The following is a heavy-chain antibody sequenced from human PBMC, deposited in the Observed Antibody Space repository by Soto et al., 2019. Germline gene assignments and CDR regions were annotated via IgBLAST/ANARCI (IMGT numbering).Heavy chain of an antibody. CDR3: VREDVAMATNDY. Sequence: EVQLVESGGNLVQPGGSLRLSCAVSGFTFRSYWMHWVRQAPGRGLVWVSRINEDGSSASYADSVKGRFTISRDNAKNTLYLQMGSLRAEHTAVYYCVREDVAMATNDYWGQGTLVTVSS. V-gene: IGHV3-74*01. CDR2: INEDGSSA. J-gene: IGHJ4*02. D-gene: IGHD5-12*01. CDR1: GFTFRSYW.